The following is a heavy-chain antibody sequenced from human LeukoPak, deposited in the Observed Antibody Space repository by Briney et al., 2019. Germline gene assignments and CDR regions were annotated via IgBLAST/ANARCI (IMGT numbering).Heavy chain of an antibody. D-gene: IGHD3-22*01. CDR2: ISSSSSYI. J-gene: IGHJ4*02. CDR3: ARGDSSGQSGY. V-gene: IGHV3-21*01. CDR1: GFTFSSYS. Sequence: GGSLRLSCAASGFTFSSYSMNWVRQAPGKGLEWVSSISSSSSYIYYADSVKGRFTISRDNAKNSLYLHMNSLRAEDTAVYYCARGDSSGQSGYWGQGTLVTVSS.